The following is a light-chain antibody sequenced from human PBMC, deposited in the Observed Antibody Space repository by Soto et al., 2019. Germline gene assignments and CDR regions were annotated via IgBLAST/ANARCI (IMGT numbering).Light chain of an antibody. CDR2: DNT. CDR3: QSYDSSLSGVV. CDR1: SSNIGAGYG. J-gene: IGLJ3*02. Sequence: QPVLTQPPSVSGAPGQRVTISCTGSSSNIGAGYGVHWYQQLPGAAPKLLIYDNTNRPSGVPDRFSSSKSGTSASLGITGLQAEDEADYYCQSYDSSLSGVVFGGGTKLTVL. V-gene: IGLV1-40*01.